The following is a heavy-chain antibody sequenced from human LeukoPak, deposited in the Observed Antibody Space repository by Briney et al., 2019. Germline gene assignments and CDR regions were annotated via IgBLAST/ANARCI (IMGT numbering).Heavy chain of an antibody. CDR3: ARGGSTVAAAPYFQH. CDR2: ISGNAMST. CDR1: GFTLSSYA. Sequence: GGSLRLSCGASGFTLSSYAMNWVRQAPGKGLDWVASISGNAMSTYYTESVKGRFTISRDNSKNTVYLQMSSMRAEDTAVYFCARGGSTVAAAPYFQHWGQGTLVTVSS. J-gene: IGHJ1*01. V-gene: IGHV3-23*01. D-gene: IGHD6-13*01.